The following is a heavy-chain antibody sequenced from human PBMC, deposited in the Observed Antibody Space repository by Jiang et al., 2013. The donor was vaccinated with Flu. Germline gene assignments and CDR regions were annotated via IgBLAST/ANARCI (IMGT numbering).Heavy chain of an antibody. Sequence: QTLSLTCVISGDSVSSNSATWNWIRQSPSRGLEWLGRTYYRSKRHNDYAVSVRSRITINPDTSKNQFSLQLNSVTPEDTAVYYCAGGTGGSVGYWGQGTLVTVSS. CDR1: GDSVSSNSAT. CDR3: AGGTGGSVGY. CDR2: TYYRSKRHN. V-gene: IGHV6-1*01. D-gene: IGHD2-15*01. J-gene: IGHJ4*02.